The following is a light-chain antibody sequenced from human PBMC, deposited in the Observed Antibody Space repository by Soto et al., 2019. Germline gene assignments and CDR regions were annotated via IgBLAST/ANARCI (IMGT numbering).Light chain of an antibody. CDR3: QQFNVWPLT. CDR1: QSVGSN. V-gene: IGKV3-15*01. Sequence: EMVLTQSPATLSVSPGGRATLSCRASQSVGSNLAWYQQKPGQAPRLLIYGASTSATGIPATFSGSGSGTEFTLTISSLQSEDSAVYYCQQFNVWPLTFGGGTKVEI. J-gene: IGKJ4*01. CDR2: GAS.